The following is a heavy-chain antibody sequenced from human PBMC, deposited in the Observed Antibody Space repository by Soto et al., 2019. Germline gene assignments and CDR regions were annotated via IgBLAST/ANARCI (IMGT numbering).Heavy chain of an antibody. CDR3: ARRHKSTALRFDP. CDR2: IYYSGST. V-gene: IGHV4-39*01. Sequence: QLQLQESGPGLVKPSETLSLTCTVSGGSISSSSYYWGWIRQPPGKGLEWIGSIYYSGSTYYNPSLKSRVTISVDTSKNQFSLKLSSVTAADTAVYYCARRHKSTALRFDPWGQGTLVTVSS. CDR1: GGSISSSSYY. J-gene: IGHJ5*02. D-gene: IGHD4-17*01.